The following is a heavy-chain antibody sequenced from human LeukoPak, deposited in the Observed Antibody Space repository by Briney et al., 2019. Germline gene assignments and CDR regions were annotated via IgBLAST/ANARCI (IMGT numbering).Heavy chain of an antibody. CDR1: GVTFSNAW. V-gene: IGHV3-15*04. J-gene: IGHJ4*02. CDR3: TTVGYDSSGFDY. D-gene: IGHD3-22*01. Sequence: GGSLRLSCAASGVTFSNAWMSWVRQAPGKGLEWVGRIERKTDGGTTDYAAPVKGRFTISRDDSKNTLYLQMNSLKNEDTAVYYCTTVGYDSSGFDYWGQGTLVTVSS. CDR2: IERKTDGGTT.